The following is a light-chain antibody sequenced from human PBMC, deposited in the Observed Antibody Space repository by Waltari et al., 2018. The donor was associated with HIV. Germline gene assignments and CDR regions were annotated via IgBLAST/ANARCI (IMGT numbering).Light chain of an antibody. CDR2: DVS. V-gene: IGLV2-14*01. CDR3: SSYTSSSTRV. Sequence: QSALTQPASVSGSPGQSTTISCTGTRSDVGGYNYVPWYQQHPGKAPKLMIYDVSNRPSGVSNRFSGSKSGNTASLTISGLQAEDEADYYCSSYTSSSTRVFGTGTKVTVL. J-gene: IGLJ1*01. CDR1: RSDVGGYNY.